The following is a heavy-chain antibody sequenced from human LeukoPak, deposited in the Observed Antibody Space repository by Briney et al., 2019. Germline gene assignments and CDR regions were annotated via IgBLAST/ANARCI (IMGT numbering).Heavy chain of an antibody. V-gene: IGHV4-59*01. D-gene: IGHD6-25*01. J-gene: IGHJ4*02. CDR3: AREPRSSSDPYYFDF. CDR2: IYYSGST. CDR1: GGSIRTYY. Sequence: SETLSLTCTVSGGSIRTYYWSWIRQPPGKGLEWIGYIYYSGSTNYNPSLKSRVTISVNMSKNQFSLKLSSVTAADTAVYYCAREPRSSSDPYYFDFWGQGTLVTVSS.